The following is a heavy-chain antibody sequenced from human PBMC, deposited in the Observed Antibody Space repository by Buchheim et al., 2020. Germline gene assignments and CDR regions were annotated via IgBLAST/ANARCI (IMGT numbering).Heavy chain of an antibody. CDR1: GFIFNTYS. Sequence: EVQLVESGGGLVQPGGSLRLSCAASGFIFNTYSMNWVRQAPGKGLEWVSFISSLSSTINYADSVKGRFTISRDNAKNSLYLKRNRLRAEDTAVYYCVGLDLWSGLDYWGEG. J-gene: IGHJ4*02. V-gene: IGHV3-48*01. CDR2: ISSLSSTI. D-gene: IGHD3-3*01. CDR3: VGLDLWSGLDY.